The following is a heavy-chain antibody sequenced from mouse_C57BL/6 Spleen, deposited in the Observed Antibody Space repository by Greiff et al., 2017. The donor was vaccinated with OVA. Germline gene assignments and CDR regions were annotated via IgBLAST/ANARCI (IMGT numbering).Heavy chain of an antibody. J-gene: IGHJ2*01. CDR2: ISYDGSN. D-gene: IGHD6-1*01. Sequence: EVKLQESGPGLVKPSQSLSLTCSVTGYSITSGYYWNWIRQFPGNKLEWMGYISYDGSNNYNPSLKNRISITRDTSKNQFFLKLNSVTTEDTATYYCARRGGGPLDYWGQGTTLTVSS. V-gene: IGHV3-6*01. CDR3: ARRGGGPLDY. CDR1: GYSITSGYY.